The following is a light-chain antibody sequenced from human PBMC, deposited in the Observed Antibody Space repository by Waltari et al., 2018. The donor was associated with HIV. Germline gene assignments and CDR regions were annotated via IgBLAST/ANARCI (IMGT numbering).Light chain of an antibody. CDR3: CSYAGSSTLV. CDR1: SSDVGGYNL. Sequence: QSALPQPASVSGSPGQSITITCPGTSSDVGGYNLFSWYQQPPGKAPNLIIYELRKRPSGVSNRFSGSKSGNTASLTISGLQAEDEADYYCCSYAGSSTLVFGGGTKLTVL. J-gene: IGLJ2*01. V-gene: IGLV2-23*02. CDR2: ELR.